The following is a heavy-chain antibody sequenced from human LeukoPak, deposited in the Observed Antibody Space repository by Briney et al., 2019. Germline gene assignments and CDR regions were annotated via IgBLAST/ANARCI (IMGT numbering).Heavy chain of an antibody. Sequence: GGSLRLSCAASGFTFSDYYMSWIRQAPGKGLGGVSYISSSGSIIYYADSVKGRFTISRDNSKNTLYLQMNSLRAEDTAVYYCASHLPASYYSDSSGYYGYFQHWGQGTLVTVSS. CDR2: ISSSGSII. CDR1: GFTFSDYY. V-gene: IGHV3-11*01. J-gene: IGHJ1*01. D-gene: IGHD3-22*01. CDR3: ASHLPASYYSDSSGYYGYFQH.